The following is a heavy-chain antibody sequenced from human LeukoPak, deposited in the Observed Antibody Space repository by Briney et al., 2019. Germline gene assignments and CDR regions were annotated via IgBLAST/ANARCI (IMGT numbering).Heavy chain of an antibody. Sequence: PSETLSLTCTVSGGSISSSSYYWGWIRQPPGKGLEWIGSIYYSGSTYYNPSLKSRVTISVDTSKNQFSLKLSSVTAADTAVYYCARPGDGYNTLFDYWGQGTLVTVPS. J-gene: IGHJ4*02. CDR1: GGSISSSSYY. V-gene: IGHV4-39*01. D-gene: IGHD5-24*01. CDR2: IYYSGST. CDR3: ARPGDGYNTLFDY.